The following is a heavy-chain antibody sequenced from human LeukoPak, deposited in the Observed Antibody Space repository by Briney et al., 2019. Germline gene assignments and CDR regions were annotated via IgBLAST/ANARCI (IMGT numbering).Heavy chain of an antibody. CDR2: INPNNGGT. D-gene: IGHD6-13*01. V-gene: IGHV1-2*02. Sequence: ASVKVSCKTSGYTFTDYFIHWVRQAPGQGLEWMGWINPNNGGTNYAQKFQGRVTMTRDTSINTAYMEVSRLRSDDTAVYYCAAPPYNSNWCPHFDSWGQGTLVTVSS. CDR1: GYTFTDYF. CDR3: AAPPYNSNWCPHFDS. J-gene: IGHJ4*02.